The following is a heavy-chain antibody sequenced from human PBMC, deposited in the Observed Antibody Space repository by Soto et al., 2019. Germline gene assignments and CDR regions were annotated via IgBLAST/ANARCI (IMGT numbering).Heavy chain of an antibody. D-gene: IGHD3-9*01. J-gene: IGHJ1*01. CDR3: VKDGIRGIHIDK. Sequence: GGSLRLSCTASGFTLSRYPMSWVRQPPGKGLQWVASVSVDPGNTYYADSVKGRFTISRDNSIYTLYLQMNNVTAEDTAIYYCVKDGIRGIHIDKRGQGTLVTVSS. CDR1: GFTLSRYP. V-gene: IGHV3-23*01. CDR2: VSVDPGNT.